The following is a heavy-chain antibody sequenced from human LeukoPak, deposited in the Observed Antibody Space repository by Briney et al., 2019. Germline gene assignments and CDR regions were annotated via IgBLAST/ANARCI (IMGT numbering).Heavy chain of an antibody. Sequence: GGSLRLSCVASGFTFSNYWMHWVRQAPGKGLVWVLHINSDGSWTSYADSVKGRFTISKDNAKNTVYLQMNNLRAEDTAVYYCVSFYETYWGRGTLVTVSS. J-gene: IGHJ4*02. CDR3: VSFYETY. D-gene: IGHD2-2*01. V-gene: IGHV3-74*01. CDR1: GFTFSNYW. CDR2: INSDGSWT.